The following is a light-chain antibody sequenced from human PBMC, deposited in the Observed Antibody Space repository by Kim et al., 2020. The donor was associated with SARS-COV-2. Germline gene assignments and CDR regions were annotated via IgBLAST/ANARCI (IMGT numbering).Light chain of an antibody. Sequence: DIQMTQSPSTLSASVGDRVTITCRASQNINSWLAWYQQKPGKAPKFLIYKASRLQSGVPSRFSGSGSGTEFTLTISSLQPDDFATYYCQQYNEYPVTFGQGTKLEI. V-gene: IGKV1-5*03. CDR3: QQYNEYPVT. CDR2: KAS. CDR1: QNINSW. J-gene: IGKJ2*01.